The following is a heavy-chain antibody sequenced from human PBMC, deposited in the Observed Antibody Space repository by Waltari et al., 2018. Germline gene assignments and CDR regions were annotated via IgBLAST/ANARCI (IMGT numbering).Heavy chain of an antibody. J-gene: IGHJ6*02. D-gene: IGHD3-3*01. CDR1: GSPFSSYS. V-gene: IGHV3-21*01. Sequence: EVQLVDCGGGRVKSGGSLRLCCAAYGSPFSSYSMNWVRQAPGQGLGWVSSSSSSSSYIYYADSVKGQFTNSRDNAKNSLYIQMNSLGAEDTALYYCARDHYDFWSGHYYYYYGMDVWGQGTTVTVSS. CDR3: ARDHYDFWSGHYYYYYGMDV. CDR2: SSSSSSYI.